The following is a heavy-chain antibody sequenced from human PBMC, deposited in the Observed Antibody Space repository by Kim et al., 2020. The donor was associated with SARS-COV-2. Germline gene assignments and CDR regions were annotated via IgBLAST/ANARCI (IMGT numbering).Heavy chain of an antibody. CDR1: GGSISSYY. Sequence: SETLSLTCTVSGGSISSYYWSWIRQPPGKGLEWIGYIYYSGSTNYNPSLKSRVTISVDTSKNQFSLKLSSVTAADTAVYYCARENYYDSSGYYWIDYWGQGTLVTVSS. CDR2: IYYSGST. J-gene: IGHJ4*02. V-gene: IGHV4-59*01. CDR3: ARENYYDSSGYYWIDY. D-gene: IGHD3-22*01.